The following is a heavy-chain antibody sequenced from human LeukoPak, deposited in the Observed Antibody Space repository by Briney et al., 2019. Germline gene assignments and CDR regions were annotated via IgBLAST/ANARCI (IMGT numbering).Heavy chain of an antibody. J-gene: IGHJ6*03. CDR3: ARGLHGYTYGYVPWELYYYMDV. CDR1: GGSINSGRYY. V-gene: IGHV4-61*09. CDR2: IYTSGST. D-gene: IGHD5-18*01. Sequence: SETLSLTCTVSGGSINSGRYYWSWIRQPAGKGLEWIGHIYTSGSTSYNPSLKSRVTISVDTSKNQFSLKMSSVSAADTAVYYCARGLHGYTYGYVPWELYYYMDVWGKGTTVTISS.